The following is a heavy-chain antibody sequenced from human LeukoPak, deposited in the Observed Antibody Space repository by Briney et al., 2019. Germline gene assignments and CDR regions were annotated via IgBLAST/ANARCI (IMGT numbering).Heavy chain of an antibody. D-gene: IGHD4-17*01. CDR3: ARSMTTVTRGYFDY. CDR2: IYYSGST. V-gene: IGHV4-39*01. J-gene: IGHJ4*02. Sequence: SETLSLTCTVSGGSINSRSDYWGWIRQPPGKGLEWIGSIYYSGSTYYNPSLKSRVTISADTSKNQFSLKLSSVTAADTAVYYCARSMTTVTRGYFDYWGQGTLVTVSS. CDR1: GGSINSRSDY.